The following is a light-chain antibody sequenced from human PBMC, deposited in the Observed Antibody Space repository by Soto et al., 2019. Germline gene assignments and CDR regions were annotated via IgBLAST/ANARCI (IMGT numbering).Light chain of an antibody. V-gene: IGKV3-20*01. CDR1: QSVSSSY. Sequence: EIVLTQSPASLSVSPGDRATLSCRAIQSVSSSYLAWYQQKPGQAPRLLIYGASSRATGIPDRFSGSGSGTDFTLTISRLEPEDFAVYYCQQYGSSPPYTFGQGTRLETK. J-gene: IGKJ5*01. CDR2: GAS. CDR3: QQYGSSPPYT.